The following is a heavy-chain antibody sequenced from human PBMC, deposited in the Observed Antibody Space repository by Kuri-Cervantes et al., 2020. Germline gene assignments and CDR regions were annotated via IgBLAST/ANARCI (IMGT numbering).Heavy chain of an antibody. D-gene: IGHD3-10*01. J-gene: IGHJ4*02. CDR3: ARKYYYGSGSYRV. V-gene: IGHV4-34*01. Sequence: GSLRLSCAVYGGSFSGYYWSWIRQPPGKGLEWIGEINHSGSTNYNPSLKSRVTISVDTSKNQFSLKLSSVTAADTAVYYCARKYYYGSGSYRVWGQGTLVTVSS. CDR1: GGSFSGYY. CDR2: INHSGST.